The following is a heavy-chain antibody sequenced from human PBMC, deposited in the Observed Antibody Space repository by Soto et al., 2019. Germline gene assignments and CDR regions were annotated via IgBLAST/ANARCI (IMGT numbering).Heavy chain of an antibody. CDR3: ASGVSVAGDHYFDY. V-gene: IGHV3-30-3*01. CDR1: GFTFSSYA. D-gene: IGHD6-19*01. Sequence: QVQLVESGGGVVQPGRSLRLSCAASGFTFSSYAMHWVRQAPGKGLEWVAVISYDGSNKYYADSVKGRFTISRDNSKNTLYLQMNSLRAEDTAVYYCASGVSVAGDHYFDYWGQGTLVTVSS. J-gene: IGHJ4*02. CDR2: ISYDGSNK.